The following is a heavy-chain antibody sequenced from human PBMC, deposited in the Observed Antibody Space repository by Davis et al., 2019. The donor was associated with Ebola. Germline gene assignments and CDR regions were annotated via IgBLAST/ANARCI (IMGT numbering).Heavy chain of an antibody. CDR2: ISSSSSYI. CDR1: GFTFSSYS. CDR3: AADRNWDFDY. Sequence: GESLKISCAASGFTFSSYSMNWVRQAPGKGLEWVSSISSSSSYIYYADSAKGRITISRDNSKNTLYLQMNSLRAEDTAVYYCAADRNWDFDYWGQGTLVTVSS. J-gene: IGHJ4*02. D-gene: IGHD7-27*01. V-gene: IGHV3-21*01.